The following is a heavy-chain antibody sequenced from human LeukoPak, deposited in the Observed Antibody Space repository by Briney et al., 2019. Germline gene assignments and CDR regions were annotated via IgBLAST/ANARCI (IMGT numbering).Heavy chain of an antibody. V-gene: IGHV1-3*01. D-gene: IGHD5-12*01. CDR3: ARDIVATSGAFDI. J-gene: IGHJ3*02. Sequence: ASVKVSCKASGHTFINYAIHWVRQGPGQRLEWVGWINVGNGDTKYSQRFQGRVTITRDTSASTAYMELSRLRSEDTAVYYCARDIVATSGAFDIWGQGTMVTVSS. CDR1: GHTFINYA. CDR2: INVGNGDT.